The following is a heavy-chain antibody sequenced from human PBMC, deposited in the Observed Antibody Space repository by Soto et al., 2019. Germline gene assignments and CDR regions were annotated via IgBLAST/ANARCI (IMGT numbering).Heavy chain of an antibody. CDR2: IHYSGSI. CDR3: AREDDGGDRDYYGLDV. CDR1: GGSISYEYYH. J-gene: IGHJ6*02. V-gene: IGHV4-30-4*08. D-gene: IGHD2-21*02. Sequence: SETLSLTCTVSGGSISYEYYHWTWIRQSPGKGLEWIGYIHYSGSIIYNPSFKSRVTISVDTSKNQFSLQLSTVTAADTAVYFCAREDDGGDRDYYGLDVWGQGTTVTVSS.